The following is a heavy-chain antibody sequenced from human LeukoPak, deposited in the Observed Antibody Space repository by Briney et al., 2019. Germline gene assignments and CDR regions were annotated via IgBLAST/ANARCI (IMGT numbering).Heavy chain of an antibody. CDR2: INPNSGGT. CDR3: APSGYSSSWSPFDY. CDR1: GGTFSSYA. Sequence: ASVKVSCKASGGTFSSYAISWVRQAPGQGLEWMGWINPNSGGTNYAQKFQGRVTMTRDTSISTAYMELSRLRSDDTAVYYCAPSGYSSSWSPFDYWGQGTLVTVSS. D-gene: IGHD6-13*01. V-gene: IGHV1-2*02. J-gene: IGHJ4*02.